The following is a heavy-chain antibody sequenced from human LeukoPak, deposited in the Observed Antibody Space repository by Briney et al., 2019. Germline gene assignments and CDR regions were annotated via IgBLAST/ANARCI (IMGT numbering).Heavy chain of an antibody. Sequence: GESLKISCKGSGYSFTSYWIGWLRQMPGKGLEWMGIIYPGDSDTRYSPSFQGQVTISADKSISTAYLQWSSLKASDTATYYCARTVWAAAGTRYFQHWGQGTLVTVSS. CDR3: ARTVWAAAGTRYFQH. V-gene: IGHV5-51*01. CDR1: GYSFTSYW. CDR2: IYPGDSDT. J-gene: IGHJ1*01. D-gene: IGHD6-13*01.